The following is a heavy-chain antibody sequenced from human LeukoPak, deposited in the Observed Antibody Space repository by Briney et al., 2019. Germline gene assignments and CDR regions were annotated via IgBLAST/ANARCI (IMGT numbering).Heavy chain of an antibody. CDR1: GGSVSSYY. V-gene: IGHV4-59*02. J-gene: IGHJ4*02. Sequence: SETLSLTCTVSGGSVSSYYWSWFRQPPGKGLEWIGDIYYSGSTNYNPSLKSRVTISVDTSKSQFSLKLTSVTAADTAVYFCVRANHFDYWGQGTLVTVSS. CDR3: VRANHFDY. CDR2: IYYSGST.